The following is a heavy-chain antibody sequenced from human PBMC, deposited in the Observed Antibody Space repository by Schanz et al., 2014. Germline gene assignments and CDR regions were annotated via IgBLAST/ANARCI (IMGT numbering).Heavy chain of an antibody. CDR1: GFTFSSYS. Sequence: VQLVESGGGVVQPGRSLRLSCVASGFTFSSYSMNWVRQAPGKGLEWVSAISGSGGSTYYADSVKGRFTISRDNSKNTLYLEMNSLRAEDTALYYCARDRRNADLDYWGQGTLVTVSS. CDR2: ISGSGGST. D-gene: IGHD1-1*01. J-gene: IGHJ4*02. CDR3: ARDRRNADLDY. V-gene: IGHV3-23*04.